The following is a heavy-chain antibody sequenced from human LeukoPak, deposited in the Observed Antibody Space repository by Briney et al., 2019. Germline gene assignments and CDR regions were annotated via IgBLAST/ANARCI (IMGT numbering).Heavy chain of an antibody. CDR2: ISYSGNT. CDR3: ARSNSSSHYYYYYMDV. J-gene: IGHJ6*03. CDR1: GGPISSGGYY. D-gene: IGHD6-6*01. V-gene: IGHV4-31*03. Sequence: PSQTLSLTCTVSGGPISSGGYYWSWIRQHPGKGLEWIGSISYSGNTYYSPSLKSRATISLDTSKKQFSLRLSSVTAADTAVYYCARSNSSSHYYYYYMDVWGKGTTVTVSS.